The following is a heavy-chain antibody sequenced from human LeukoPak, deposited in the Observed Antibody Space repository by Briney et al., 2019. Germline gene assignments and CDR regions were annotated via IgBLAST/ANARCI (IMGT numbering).Heavy chain of an antibody. D-gene: IGHD6-13*01. Sequence: ASVKVSCKASGYTFTSYYMHWVRQAPGQGLEWMGIINPSGGRTSYAQKFQGRVTMTRDTSTSTVYMELSSLRSEDTAVYYCARGDSSSWYQRMGYYLDYWGQGTLVTVSS. J-gene: IGHJ4*02. V-gene: IGHV1-46*01. CDR3: ARGDSSSWYQRMGYYLDY. CDR1: GYTFTSYY. CDR2: INPSGGRT.